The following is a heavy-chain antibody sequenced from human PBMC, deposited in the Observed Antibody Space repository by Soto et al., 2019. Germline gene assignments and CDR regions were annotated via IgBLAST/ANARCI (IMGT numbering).Heavy chain of an antibody. J-gene: IGHJ4*02. D-gene: IGHD6-19*01. CDR2: IYHSGST. Sequence: SETLSLTCTVSGGSISTYYWSWIRQPPGKGLEWIGYIYHSGSTYYNPSLKSRVTISVDRSKNQFSLKLSSVTAADTAVYYCARAGDLGAVAADYWGQGTLVTVSS. V-gene: IGHV4-59*12. CDR3: ARAGDLGAVAADY. CDR1: GGSISTYY.